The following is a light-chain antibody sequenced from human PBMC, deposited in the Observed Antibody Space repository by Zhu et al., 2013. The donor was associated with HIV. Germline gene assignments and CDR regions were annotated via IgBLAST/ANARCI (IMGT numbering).Light chain of an antibody. CDR3: QRYNVAPYT. J-gene: IGKJ2*01. CDR2: GAS. CDR1: QAVDNS. Sequence: DIQMTQSPSSLSAALGERVTITCRASQAVDNSLAWYQQKPGQVPKLLIYGASTLSSGVPSRFIGGGSGTEFTLTISNVQFDDIATYFCQRYNVAPYTFGPGTKL. V-gene: IGKV1-27*01.